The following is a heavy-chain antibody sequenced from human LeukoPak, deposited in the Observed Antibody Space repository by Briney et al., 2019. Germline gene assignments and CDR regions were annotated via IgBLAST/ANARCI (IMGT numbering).Heavy chain of an antibody. CDR2: ISYDGSNK. J-gene: IGHJ4*02. CDR1: GFTFSSYA. D-gene: IGHD3-22*01. CDR3: ARTPISNYYDSSGYYYLSRNYYFDY. Sequence: QPGGSLRLSCAASGFTFSSYAMHWVRQAPGKGLEWVAVISYDGSNKYYADSVKGRFTISRDNSKNTLYLQMNSLRAEDTAVYYCARTPISNYYDSSGYYYLSRNYYFDYWGQGTLVTVSS. V-gene: IGHV3-30*04.